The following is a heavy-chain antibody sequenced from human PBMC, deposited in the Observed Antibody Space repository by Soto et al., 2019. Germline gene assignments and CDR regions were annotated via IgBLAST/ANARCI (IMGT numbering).Heavy chain of an antibody. CDR1: GGTFSNDI. J-gene: IGHJ4*02. Sequence: VKVSCKTSGGTFSNDIFTWVRQAPGQGLEWMGRIIPLLDITNYAQKFQGRVTITADKSTSTAYMELNSLRSEDTAVYYCARDSPIGSTFSGYEAIDYWGQGTLVTVSS. D-gene: IGHD5-12*01. CDR3: ARDSPIGSTFSGYEAIDY. V-gene: IGHV1-69*04. CDR2: IIPLLDIT.